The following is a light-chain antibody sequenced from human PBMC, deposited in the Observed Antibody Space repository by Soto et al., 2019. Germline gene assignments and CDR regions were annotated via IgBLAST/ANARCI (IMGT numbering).Light chain of an antibody. CDR3: QPSWT. Sequence: DIQMTQSPSTLSASVGDRVTITCRASQSISSWLAWYQQKPGKAPKLLIYDASSLESGVPSRFSGSGSATEFTLTISGLQPDDFATYYCQPSWTFGQGTKVEIK. V-gene: IGKV1-5*01. CDR1: QSISSW. CDR2: DAS. J-gene: IGKJ1*01.